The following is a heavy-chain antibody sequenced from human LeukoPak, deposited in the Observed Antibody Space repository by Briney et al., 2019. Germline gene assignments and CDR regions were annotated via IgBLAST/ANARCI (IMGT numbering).Heavy chain of an antibody. Sequence: SETLSLTCTVSGGSISSGDYYWSWIRQPPGKGLEWIVYIYYSGSTYYNPSLKSRVTISVDTSKDQFSLKLSSVTAADTAVYYCAREGPGYSYGKGYFDYWGQGTLVTVSS. J-gene: IGHJ4*02. V-gene: IGHV4-30-4*08. CDR2: IYYSGST. CDR1: GGSISSGDYY. CDR3: AREGPGYSYGKGYFDY. D-gene: IGHD5-18*01.